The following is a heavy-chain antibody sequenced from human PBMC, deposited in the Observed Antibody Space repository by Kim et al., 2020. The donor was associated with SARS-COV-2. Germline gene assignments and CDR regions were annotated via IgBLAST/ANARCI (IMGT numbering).Heavy chain of an antibody. J-gene: IGHJ4*02. D-gene: IGHD3-22*01. Sequence: ASVKVSCKVSGYTLTELSMHWVRQAPGKGLEWMGGFDPEDGETIYAQKFQGRVTMTEDTSTDTAYMELSSLRSEDTAVYYCATYDSSGYYYSRTPYYFDYWGQGTLVTVSS. V-gene: IGHV1-24*01. CDR2: FDPEDGET. CDR1: GYTLTELS. CDR3: ATYDSSGYYYSRTPYYFDY.